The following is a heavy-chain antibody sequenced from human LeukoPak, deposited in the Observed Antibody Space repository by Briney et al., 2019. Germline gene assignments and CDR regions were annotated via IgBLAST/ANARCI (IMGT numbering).Heavy chain of an antibody. V-gene: IGHV1-69*13. CDR2: IIPIFGTA. Sequence: SVKVSCKASGGTFSSYAISWVRQAPGQGLEWMGGIIPIFGTANYAQKFQGRVTITADESTSTAYMELSSLRSEDTAVYYCAKNIVVVPAASGYYGMDVWGQGTTVTVSS. CDR1: GGTFSSYA. D-gene: IGHD2-2*01. J-gene: IGHJ6*02. CDR3: AKNIVVVPAASGYYGMDV.